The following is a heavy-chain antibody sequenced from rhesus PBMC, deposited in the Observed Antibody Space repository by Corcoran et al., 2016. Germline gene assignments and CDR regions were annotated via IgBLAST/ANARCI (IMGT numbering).Heavy chain of an antibody. CDR1: GGSISGGYG. Sequence: QVQLQESGPGLVKPSETLPLPCAVSGGSISGGYGWSWNRPPPRKGVEWIGHIFGSIRSTYYNPSLTSRVTISRVTSKNQFSLKLSFVTAADTAVYYGARHHPIFGLGAFDYWGQGVLVTVSS. D-gene: IGHD3-3*01. V-gene: IGHV4S7*01. J-gene: IGHJ4*01. CDR2: IFGSIRST. CDR3: ARHHPIFGLGAFDY.